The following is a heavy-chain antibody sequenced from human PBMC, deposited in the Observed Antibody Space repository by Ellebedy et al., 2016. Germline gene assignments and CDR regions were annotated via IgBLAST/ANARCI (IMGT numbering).Heavy chain of an antibody. Sequence: GSLRLXCAVSGGSISSSNWWSWVRQPPGKGLEWIGEIYHSGSTNYNPSLKSRVTISVDKSKNQFSLKLSSVTAADTAVYYCARSGGQLREDYYGMDVWGQGTTVTVSS. CDR1: GGSISSSNW. J-gene: IGHJ6*02. V-gene: IGHV4-4*02. D-gene: IGHD2-2*01. CDR2: IYHSGST. CDR3: ARSGGQLREDYYGMDV.